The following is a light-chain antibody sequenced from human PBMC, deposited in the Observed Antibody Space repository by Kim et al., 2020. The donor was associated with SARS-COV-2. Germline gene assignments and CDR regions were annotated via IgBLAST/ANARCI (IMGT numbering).Light chain of an antibody. CDR2: GAS. CDR1: QTVSSS. J-gene: IGKJ4*01. V-gene: IGKV3-15*01. CDR3: QQYDNWPLT. Sequence: EIVMTQSPASLSVSPGETATLSCRASQTVSSSLAWYQQKPGQAPRLLIYGASTRATGIPARFSGSGSGTEFTLTISSLQSEDFAVYYCQQYDNWPLTFGGGTKVEIK.